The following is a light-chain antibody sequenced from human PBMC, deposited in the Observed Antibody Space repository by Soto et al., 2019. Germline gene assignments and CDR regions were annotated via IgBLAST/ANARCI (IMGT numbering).Light chain of an antibody. J-gene: IGKJ2*01. CDR2: LGS. CDR3: KQALQAPDT. CDR1: QSLLHSNGYNY. Sequence: DIVMTQSPPSLSVTPGEPASISCRSSQSLLHSNGYNYLEWFLQKPGQPPQLLINLGSNRASGEPDRFRGSGAGTESTLKISRVEAEDVGVFYCKQALQAPDTVGQGTKLES. V-gene: IGKV2-28*01.